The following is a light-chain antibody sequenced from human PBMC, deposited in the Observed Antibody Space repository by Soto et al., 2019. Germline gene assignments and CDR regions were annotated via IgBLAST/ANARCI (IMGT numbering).Light chain of an antibody. CDR1: QSINAH. Sequence: EVVMTQSTATLSVSPGERVTLSCRASQSINAHLAGYQQKPGQAPRLLIHGASTRATGIPVRFSGSGIGTEFILTISSLQSEDFAVYYCQQYNTWLWTFGQGTKVEIQ. V-gene: IGKV3-15*01. J-gene: IGKJ1*01. CDR3: QQYNTWLWT. CDR2: GAS.